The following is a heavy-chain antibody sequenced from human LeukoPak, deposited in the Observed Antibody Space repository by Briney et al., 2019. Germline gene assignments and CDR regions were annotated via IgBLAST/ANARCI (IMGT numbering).Heavy chain of an antibody. J-gene: IGHJ3*02. CDR3: AKGWSSSWPLAGAFDN. V-gene: IGHV3-23*01. CDR1: GFTFSSYA. CDR2: ISGSGGST. D-gene: IGHD6-13*01. Sequence: PGGSLRLSCAASGFTFSSYAMSWVRQAPGKGLEWVSAISGSGGSTYYADSVKGRFTISRDNSNNAVYLQMNSLRAEDTAVYYCAKGWSSSWPLAGAFDNWGQGTMVTVSS.